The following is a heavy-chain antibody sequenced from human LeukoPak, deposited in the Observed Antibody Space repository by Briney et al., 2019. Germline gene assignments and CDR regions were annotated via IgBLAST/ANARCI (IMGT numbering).Heavy chain of an antibody. CDR3: TREKVLRGDYYYYMDV. Sequence: PRGSLRLSCAASGFTFRNFWMHWVRHVPGEGLVWVSRIIYDGAATNYADSVRGRFTISRDNANNMLYLQMNSLRVEDTGIYYCTREKVLRGDYYYYMDVWGKGTTVTVSS. CDR2: IIYDGAAT. J-gene: IGHJ6*03. D-gene: IGHD3-10*01. CDR1: GFTFRNFW. V-gene: IGHV3-74*01.